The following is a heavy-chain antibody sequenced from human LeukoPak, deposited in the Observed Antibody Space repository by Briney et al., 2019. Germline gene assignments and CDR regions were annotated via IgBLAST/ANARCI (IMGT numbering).Heavy chain of an antibody. CDR2: ISSSSSYI. Sequence: SGGSLRLSCAASGFTFSSYSMNWVRPAPGKGMEWVSSISSSSSYIYYTDSVKGRCTISRDNAKNSLYLQMNSLRAEDTAVYYCAKYGSGSYYSPPFDPWGQGTLVTVSS. V-gene: IGHV3-21*01. CDR3: AKYGSGSYYSPPFDP. J-gene: IGHJ5*02. D-gene: IGHD3-10*01. CDR1: GFTFSSYS.